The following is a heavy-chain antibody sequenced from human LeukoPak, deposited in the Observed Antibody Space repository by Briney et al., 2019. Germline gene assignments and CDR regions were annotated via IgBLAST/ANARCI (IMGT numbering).Heavy chain of an antibody. Sequence: VASVKVSCKASGGTFSSYVISWVRQAPGQGLEWMGGIIPIFGTANYAQKFQGRVTITADESTSTAYMELSSLRSEDTAVYYCARLIVVVPAASHDAFDIWGQGTMVTVSS. J-gene: IGHJ3*02. D-gene: IGHD2-2*01. CDR1: GGTFSSYV. CDR2: IIPIFGTA. CDR3: ARLIVVVPAASHDAFDI. V-gene: IGHV1-69*13.